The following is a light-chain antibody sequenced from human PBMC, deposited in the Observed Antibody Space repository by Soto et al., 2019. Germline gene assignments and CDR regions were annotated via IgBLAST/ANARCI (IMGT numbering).Light chain of an antibody. J-gene: IGLJ1*01. CDR3: SSYTSSSTLYV. CDR2: EVS. Sequence: SVLTPAASGSGSPGQSSPISCTGTSSDVGGYKYVSSYQQRPGKAPKLMIYEVSNRPSGVSNRFSGSKSDNTASLTISGLQAEDEADYYCSSYTSSSTLYVCGTGTKVTVL. V-gene: IGLV2-14*01. CDR1: SSDVGGYKY.